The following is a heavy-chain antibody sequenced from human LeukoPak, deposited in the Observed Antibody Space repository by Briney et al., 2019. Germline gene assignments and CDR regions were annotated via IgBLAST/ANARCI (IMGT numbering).Heavy chain of an antibody. CDR3: ARARVVAYYMDV. V-gene: IGHV4-61*02. D-gene: IGHD2-15*01. CDR2: IYTSGST. J-gene: IGHJ6*03. CDR1: GGSISSGSFY. Sequence: PSQTLSLTCSVSGGSISSGSFYWSWIRQPAGKGLEWIGRIYTSGSTNYNPSLKSRVTMSVDTSKNQFSLKLSSVTAADTAVYYCARARVVAYYMDVWGKGTTVTISS.